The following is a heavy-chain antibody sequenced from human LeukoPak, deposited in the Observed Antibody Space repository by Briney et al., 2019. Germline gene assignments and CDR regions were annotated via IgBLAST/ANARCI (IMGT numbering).Heavy chain of an antibody. CDR3: AKDPIVVVPAAIENWFDP. Sequence: PGGSLRLSCAASGFTFRRNAMSWVRQAPGKGLEWVSGISGGGITYYADSVKGRFTISRDNSKNTLQLQMNSLRAEDTAVYYCAKDPIVVVPAAIENWFDPWGQGTLVTVSS. CDR2: ISGGGIT. D-gene: IGHD2-2*02. CDR1: GFTFRRNA. J-gene: IGHJ5*02. V-gene: IGHV3-23*01.